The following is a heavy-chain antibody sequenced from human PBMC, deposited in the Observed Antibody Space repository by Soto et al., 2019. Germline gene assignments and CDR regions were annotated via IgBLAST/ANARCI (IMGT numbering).Heavy chain of an antibody. J-gene: IGHJ4*02. CDR1: GYTFTSYG. CDR3: ARDAEDIVVVVAAPGTFDY. Sequence: ASVKVSCKASGYTFTSYGISWVRQAPGQGLEWMGWISAYNGNTNYAQKLQGRVTMTTDTSTSTAYMELRSLRSDDTAVYYCARDAEDIVVVVAAPGTFDYWGQGTLVTVSS. V-gene: IGHV1-18*01. CDR2: ISAYNGNT. D-gene: IGHD2-15*01.